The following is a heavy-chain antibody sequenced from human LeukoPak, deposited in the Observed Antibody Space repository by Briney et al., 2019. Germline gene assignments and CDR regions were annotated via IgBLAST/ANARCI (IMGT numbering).Heavy chain of an antibody. CDR3: ARADEQWLLLRLGY. J-gene: IGHJ4*02. V-gene: IGHV1-8*02. CDR2: MNPNSGNT. CDR1: GGTFSSYD. Sequence: ASVKVSCKASGGTFSSYDINWVRQATGQGLEWMGWMNPNSGNTGYAQKFQGRVTMTRNTSISTAYMELSSLRSEDTAVYYCARADEQWLLLRLGYWGQGTLVTVSS. D-gene: IGHD3-22*01.